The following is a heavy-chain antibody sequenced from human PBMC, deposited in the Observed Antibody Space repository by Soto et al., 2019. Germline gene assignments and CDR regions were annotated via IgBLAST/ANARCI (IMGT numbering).Heavy chain of an antibody. Sequence: SETLSLTCAVSGASVSSTYWWSWVRQPPGKGPEWIGEINHRGSANYNPSLKSRVTISVDISKSQFSLRLTSVTAADTAVYYCAHRRGYCSGGSCYSIWFDPWGQGTLVTVSS. D-gene: IGHD2-15*01. V-gene: IGHV4-4*02. CDR3: AHRRGYCSGGSCYSIWFDP. J-gene: IGHJ5*02. CDR2: INHRGSA. CDR1: GASVSSTYW.